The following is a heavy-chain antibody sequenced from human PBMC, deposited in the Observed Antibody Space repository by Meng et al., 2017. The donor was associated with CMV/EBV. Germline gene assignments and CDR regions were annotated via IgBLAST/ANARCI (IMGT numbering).Heavy chain of an antibody. Sequence: ASVKVSCKASGYTFTSYDINWVRQATGQGLEWMGWMNPNSGNTGYAQKFQGRVTMTRNTSISTAYMELSSLRSEDTAVYYCARDLVEDIVVVPAAITFDYWGQGTLVTVSS. CDR3: ARDLVEDIVVVPAAITFDY. J-gene: IGHJ4*02. D-gene: IGHD2-2*02. V-gene: IGHV1-8*01. CDR1: GYTFTSYD. CDR2: MNPNSGNT.